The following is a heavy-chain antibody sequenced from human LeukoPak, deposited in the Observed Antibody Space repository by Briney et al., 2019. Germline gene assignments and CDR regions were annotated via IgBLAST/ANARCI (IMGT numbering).Heavy chain of an antibody. Sequence: PSETLSLTCTVSGGSISSSSYYWGWIRQPPGKGLEWIGNIHYTGSTYYNPSLKSRVTISVDTSKNQFSLKLSSVTAADTAVYYCARLNIAADYWGQGTLVTVSS. J-gene: IGHJ4*02. D-gene: IGHD6-13*01. CDR2: IHYTGST. CDR1: GGSISSSSYY. V-gene: IGHV4-39*01. CDR3: ARLNIAADY.